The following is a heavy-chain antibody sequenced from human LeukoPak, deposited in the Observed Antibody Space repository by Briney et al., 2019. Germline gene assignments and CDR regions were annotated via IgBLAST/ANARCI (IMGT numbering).Heavy chain of an antibody. CDR2: IRYDGGNK. CDR3: AKPLRTYSGSSYYMDV. V-gene: IGHV3-30*02. D-gene: IGHD1-26*01. Sequence: GGSLRLSCAASGFTFSTYGMHWVRQAPGKGLEWVAFIRYDGGNKYYADSVKGRFTISRDNSKNMLYLQMNSLRAEDTAVYYCAKPLRTYSGSSYYMDVWGKGTTVTVSS. J-gene: IGHJ6*03. CDR1: GFTFSTYG.